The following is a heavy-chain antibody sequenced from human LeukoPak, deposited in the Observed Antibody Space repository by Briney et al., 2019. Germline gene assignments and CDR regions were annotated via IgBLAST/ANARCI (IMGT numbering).Heavy chain of an antibody. CDR2: IILILGIT. CDR1: GGTFSNYA. D-gene: IGHD3-22*01. Sequence: SVTVSYMVCGGTFSNYAISWVRQAPGHGREWMGGIILILGITNYAQKFQGRVTITTDESTSTAYMELSSRRSEDTAVYCCARASSGYCHAFDIWGQGTMVTVSS. CDR3: ARASSGYCHAFDI. J-gene: IGHJ3*02. V-gene: IGHV1-69*10.